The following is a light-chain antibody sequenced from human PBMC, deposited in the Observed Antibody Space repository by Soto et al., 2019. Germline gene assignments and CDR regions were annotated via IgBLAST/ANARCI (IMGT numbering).Light chain of an antibody. J-gene: IGKJ2*01. V-gene: IGKV1-39*01. CDR2: AAS. CDR3: QQSLGIPYT. CDR1: QTISTY. Sequence: DIQMTQSPSSLSASVGDRVTITCRASQTISTYLNWYQQKPGKAPKLLIYAASTLQSGVPSRFSGSGSGTDFTLTINSLQPEDSATYYCQQSLGIPYTFGQGTKLEIQ.